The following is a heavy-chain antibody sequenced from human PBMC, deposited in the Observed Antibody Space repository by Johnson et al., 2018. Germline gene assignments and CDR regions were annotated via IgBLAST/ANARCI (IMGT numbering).Heavy chain of an antibody. J-gene: IGHJ6*02. CDR3: TRDLSRITIFGVVRDYYGMDV. Sequence: VQLVESGGGLVKPGRSLRLSCTASGFTFGDYAMSWFRQAPGKGLEWVGFIRSKAYGGTTEYAASVKGRFTISRDDSKSIAYLQMNSLKTEDTAVYYCTRDLSRITIFGVVRDYYGMDVWGQGTTVTVSS. D-gene: IGHD3-3*01. CDR1: GFTFGDYA. CDR2: IRSKAYGGTT. V-gene: IGHV3-49*05.